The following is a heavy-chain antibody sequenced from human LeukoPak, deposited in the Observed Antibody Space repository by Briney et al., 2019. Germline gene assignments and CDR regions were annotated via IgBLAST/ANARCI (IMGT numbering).Heavy chain of an antibody. CDR3: ARDLRGYGGNSRLFDY. J-gene: IGHJ4*02. V-gene: IGHV1-18*01. CDR1: GYTFTSYG. D-gene: IGHD4-23*01. Sequence: ASVKVSCKASGYTFTSYGISWVRQAPGQGLEWMGWISAYNGNTNYAQRLQGRVTMTTDTSTSTAYMELRSLRSDDTAVYYCARDLRGYGGNSRLFDYWGQGTLVTVSS. CDR2: ISAYNGNT.